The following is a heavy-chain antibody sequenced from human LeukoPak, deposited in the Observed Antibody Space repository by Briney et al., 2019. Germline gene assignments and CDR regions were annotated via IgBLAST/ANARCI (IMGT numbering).Heavy chain of an antibody. CDR3: ARTGGDYYDSGGYYFANDY. D-gene: IGHD3-22*01. CDR2: INTNTENP. CDR1: GYTFTNYA. V-gene: IGHV7-4-1*02. Sequence: VSVKVSCKASGYTFTNYALNWVRQAPGQGLEWMGWINTNTENPTYAQGFTGRFVFSLDTSVSTAYLQINSLKAEDTALYYCARTGGDYYDSGGYYFANDYWGQGTLVTISS. J-gene: IGHJ4*02.